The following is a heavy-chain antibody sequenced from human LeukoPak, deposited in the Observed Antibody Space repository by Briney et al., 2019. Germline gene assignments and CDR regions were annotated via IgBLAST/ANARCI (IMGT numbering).Heavy chain of an antibody. V-gene: IGHV1-46*01. Sequence: ASVKVSCKASGNTFTSYYMHWVRQAPGQGLEWMGIINPSGGSTSYAQKFQGRVTMTRDTSTSTVYMELSSLRSEDTAVYYCARVGIDVDTATHYFDYWGQGTLVTVSS. J-gene: IGHJ4*02. CDR2: INPSGGST. CDR3: ARVGIDVDTATHYFDY. D-gene: IGHD5-18*01. CDR1: GNTFTSYY.